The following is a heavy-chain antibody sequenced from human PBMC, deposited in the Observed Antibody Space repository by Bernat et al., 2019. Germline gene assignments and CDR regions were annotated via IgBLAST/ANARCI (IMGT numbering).Heavy chain of an antibody. CDR3: TTVNTRWFDA. J-gene: IGHJ5*02. CDR2: IKSKVEGGTT. V-gene: IGHV3-15*01. CDR1: GFTFSNAW. Sequence: EVQLVESGGGLVKPGGSLRLSCAVSGFTFSNAWMTWVRQAPGKGLEWVGRIKSKVEGGTTDYAAPVKGRFTISRDDSRNTLYLQMNSLKTEDTGVYYCTTVNTRWFDAWGQGTLVTVSS.